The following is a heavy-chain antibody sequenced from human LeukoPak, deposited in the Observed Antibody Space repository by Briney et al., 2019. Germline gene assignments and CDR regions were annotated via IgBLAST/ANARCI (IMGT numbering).Heavy chain of an antibody. CDR1: GFTFSSYA. CDR2: ISSSSSYI. D-gene: IGHD2-15*01. J-gene: IGHJ6*02. Sequence: SGGSLRLSCAASGFTFSSYAMNWVRQAPGKGLEWVSSISSSSSYIYYADSVKGRFTISRDNAKNSLYLQMNSLRAEDTAVYYCARDHSYCSGGSCYLVDVWGQGTTVTVSS. V-gene: IGHV3-21*01. CDR3: ARDHSYCSGGSCYLVDV.